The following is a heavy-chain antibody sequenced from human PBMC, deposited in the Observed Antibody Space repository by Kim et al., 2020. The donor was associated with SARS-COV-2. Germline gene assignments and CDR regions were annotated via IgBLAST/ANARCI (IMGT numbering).Heavy chain of an antibody. CDR1: GGSFSGYY. D-gene: IGHD2-15*01. CDR2: INHSGST. J-gene: IGHJ2*01. Sequence: SETLSLTCAVYGGSFSGYYWSWIRQPPGKGLEWIGEINHSGSTNYNPSLKSRVTISVDTSKNQFSLKLSSVTAADTAVYYCARVRRTVVTPRRYFDLWGRGTLVTVSS. CDR3: ARVRRTVVTPRRYFDL. V-gene: IGHV4-34*01.